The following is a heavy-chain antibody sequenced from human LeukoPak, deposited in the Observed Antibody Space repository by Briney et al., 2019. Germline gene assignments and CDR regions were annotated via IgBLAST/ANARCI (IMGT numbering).Heavy chain of an antibody. J-gene: IGHJ5*02. CDR1: GGSISSSDYY. D-gene: IGHD2-8*01. CDR2: IYYTGSS. V-gene: IGHV4-39*07. CDR3: ARENYCTNGVCWAFDP. Sequence: SETLSLTCTVSGGSISSSDYYWGWIRQPPGKGLEWIGNIYYTGSSSYNSSLKSRVTISVDTSKNQFSLQLSSVTAPDTAVYYCARENYCTNGVCWAFDPWGQGTLVTVSS.